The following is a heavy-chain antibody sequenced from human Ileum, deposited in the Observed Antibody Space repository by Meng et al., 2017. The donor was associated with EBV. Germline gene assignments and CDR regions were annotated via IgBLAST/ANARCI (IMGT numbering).Heavy chain of an antibody. J-gene: IGHJ5*02. V-gene: IGHV4-4*02. CDR3: ARNGYYAIDL. D-gene: IGHD2-8*01. CDR1: GDSISNTDW. Sequence: QVQLQESGPGLVKPSXXLSLTCAVSGDSISNTDWWSWVRQPPGKGLEWIGEFHHSGSTNYSPSLKSRVTISVDMSKNQFSVQLSSVTAADTAMYYCARNGYYAIDLWGQGTLVTVSS. CDR2: FHHSGST.